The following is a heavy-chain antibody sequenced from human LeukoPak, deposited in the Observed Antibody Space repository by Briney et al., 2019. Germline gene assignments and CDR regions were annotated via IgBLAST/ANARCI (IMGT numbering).Heavy chain of an antibody. V-gene: IGHV3-23*01. CDR2: ISGSGGST. CDR3: ARVVLGYSYGFDY. J-gene: IGHJ4*02. Sequence: GGSLRLSCAASGFTFSSYAMSWVRQAPGKGLEWVSAISGSGGSTYYADSVKGRFTISRHNSENTLYLQMNSLRGEDTAVYYCARVVLGYSYGFDYWGQGTLVTVSS. D-gene: IGHD5-18*01. CDR1: GFTFSSYA.